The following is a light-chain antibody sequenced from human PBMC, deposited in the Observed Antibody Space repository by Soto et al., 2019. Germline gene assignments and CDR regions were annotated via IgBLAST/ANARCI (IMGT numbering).Light chain of an antibody. CDR1: QSIGSD. CDR3: QQRSDWPRT. V-gene: IGKV3-11*01. CDR2: DAS. J-gene: IGKJ1*01. Sequence: VLTQSPATLSLSPGERATLSCRASQSIGSDLAWYQQKPGQAPRLLIYDASNRATGIPARFSGSGSGTDFTLTISSLEPEDFAVYYCQQRSDWPRTFGQGTKVDIK.